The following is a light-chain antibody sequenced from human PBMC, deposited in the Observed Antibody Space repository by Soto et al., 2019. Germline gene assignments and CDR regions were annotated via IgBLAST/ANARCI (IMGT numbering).Light chain of an antibody. Sequence: DSQMTQSPSSLSASVGDRVTITCRSSENINRHLNWYHKQPGKAPKLLIYGASSLQNGVPSRFRGGGSGTDLTLIITNLQPEDFATYYCQQSYTALSITFGQGTRLEIK. J-gene: IGKJ5*01. CDR2: GAS. CDR1: ENINRH. V-gene: IGKV1-39*01. CDR3: QQSYTALSIT.